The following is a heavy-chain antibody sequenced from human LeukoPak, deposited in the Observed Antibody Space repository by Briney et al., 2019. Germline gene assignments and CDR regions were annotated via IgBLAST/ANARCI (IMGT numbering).Heavy chain of an antibody. CDR3: ARQRVVGPRSWFDP. D-gene: IGHD1-26*01. Sequence: PSETLSLTCTVSGGSISSYYWRWIRQPPGKGLEWIGYIYYSGSTNYNPSLKSRVTISVDTSKNQFSLKLSSVTPADTAVYYCARQRVVGPRSWFDPWGQGNLVTVSS. V-gene: IGHV4-59*08. J-gene: IGHJ5*02. CDR2: IYYSGST. CDR1: GGSISSYY.